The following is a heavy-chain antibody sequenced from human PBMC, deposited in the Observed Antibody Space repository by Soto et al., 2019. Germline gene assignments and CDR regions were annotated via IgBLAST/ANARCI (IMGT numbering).Heavy chain of an antibody. CDR3: ARLRLTGYFDF. CDR2: ISTSSSYT. J-gene: IGHJ4*02. Sequence: QVQLVESGGGLVKPGGSLRLSCVASGFTFSDHYMTWIRQAPGKGLEWLSYISTSSSYTNYADSVKGRFTISRDNAMNSLYLQMNSLRAEDTAVYYCARLRLTGYFDFWGQGTLLTXSS. V-gene: IGHV3-11*05. CDR1: GFTFSDHY.